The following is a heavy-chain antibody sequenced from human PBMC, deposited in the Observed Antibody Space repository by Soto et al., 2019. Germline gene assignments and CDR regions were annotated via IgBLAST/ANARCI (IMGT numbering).Heavy chain of an antibody. Sequence: SVKVSCKASGFSFTSSAVQWVRQARGQRLEWIGWIVVGSGNTNYAQKFQERVTITRDMSTSTAYMELSSLRSEDTAVYYCAAFWYSYGVRDDAFDIWGQGTMVTV. J-gene: IGHJ3*02. CDR1: GFSFTSSA. CDR2: IVVGSGNT. CDR3: AAFWYSYGVRDDAFDI. D-gene: IGHD5-18*01. V-gene: IGHV1-58*01.